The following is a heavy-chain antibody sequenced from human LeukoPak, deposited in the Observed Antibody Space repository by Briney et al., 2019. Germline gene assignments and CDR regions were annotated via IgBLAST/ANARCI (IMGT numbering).Heavy chain of an antibody. CDR1: GYTFTSYG. V-gene: IGHV1-18*01. CDR2: ISAYNGNT. J-gene: IGHJ4*02. D-gene: IGHD3-10*01. CDR3: ARGRTGLNFDY. Sequence: ASVKVSCKASGYTFTSYGTSWVRQAPGQGVEWMGWISAYNGNTNYAQKLQGRGTMTTDTSTCTAYMELRSLRSDDTAVYYCARGRTGLNFDYWGQGTLVTVSS.